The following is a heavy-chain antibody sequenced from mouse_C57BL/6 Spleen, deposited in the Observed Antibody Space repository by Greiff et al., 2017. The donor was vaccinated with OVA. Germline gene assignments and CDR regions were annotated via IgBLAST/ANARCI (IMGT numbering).Heavy chain of an antibody. Sequence: VQLKQSGPELVKPGASVKISCKASGYTFTDYYMNWVKQSHGKSLEWIGDINPNNGGTSYNQKFKGKATLTVDKSSSTAYMELRSLTSEDSAVYYCARPDYGSPFDYWGQGTTLTVSS. CDR3: ARPDYGSPFDY. CDR2: INPNNGGT. J-gene: IGHJ2*01. D-gene: IGHD1-1*01. CDR1: GYTFTDYY. V-gene: IGHV1-26*01.